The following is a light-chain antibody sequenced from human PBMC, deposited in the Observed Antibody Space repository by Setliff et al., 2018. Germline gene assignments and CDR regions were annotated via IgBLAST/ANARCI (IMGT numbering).Light chain of an antibody. Sequence: QSALTQPRPVSGSPGQSVTISCTGTSSDVGGYNYVSWYQQHPGKAPKLMIYDVSKRPSGVPDRFSGSKSGNTASLTISGLQAEDEADYYCCSYAGSNNPYVFGTGTKVTVL. V-gene: IGLV2-11*01. CDR2: DVS. J-gene: IGLJ1*01. CDR1: SSDVGGYNY. CDR3: CSYAGSNNPYV.